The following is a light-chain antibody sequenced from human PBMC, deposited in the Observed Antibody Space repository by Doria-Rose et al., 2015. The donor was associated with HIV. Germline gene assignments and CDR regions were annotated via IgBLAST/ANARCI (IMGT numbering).Light chain of an antibody. CDR3: SSYPSGTSFV. J-gene: IGLJ2*01. CDR2: DVT. V-gene: IGLV2-14*03. Sequence: APKLIISDVTKRPSGVSVRFSGSKSGNTASLTISGFQAEDEAEYFCSSYPSGTSFVFGGGTKLTV.